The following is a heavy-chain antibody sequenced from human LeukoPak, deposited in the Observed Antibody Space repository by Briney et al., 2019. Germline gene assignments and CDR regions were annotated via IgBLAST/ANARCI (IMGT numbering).Heavy chain of an antibody. CDR1: GYTFTGYY. D-gene: IGHD2-2*01. J-gene: IGHJ6*02. CDR3: ARVVVPAAIYYYYGMDV. CDR2: INPNSGGT. Sequence: GASVEVSCKASGYTFTGYYMHWVRQAPGQGLEWMGRINPNSGGTNYAQKFQGRVTMTRDTSISTAYMELSRLRSDDTAVYYCARVVVPAAIYYYYGMDVWGQGTTVTVSS. V-gene: IGHV1-2*06.